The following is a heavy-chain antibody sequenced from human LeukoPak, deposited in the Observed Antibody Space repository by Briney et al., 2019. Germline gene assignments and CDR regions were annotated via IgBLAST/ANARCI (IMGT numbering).Heavy chain of an antibody. J-gene: IGHJ6*02. Sequence: SETLSLTCTVSGGSISTHYWSWIRQPPGQGLEWMGYIYHSGTTNYNPSLKGRVTISADTSENQFSLRLRSVTAADTAVYYCARGGGYSFTYYFYHPVDVWGQGTTVTVSS. CDR2: IYHSGTT. D-gene: IGHD5-18*01. V-gene: IGHV4-59*11. CDR3: ARGGGYSFTYYFYHPVDV. CDR1: GGSISTHY.